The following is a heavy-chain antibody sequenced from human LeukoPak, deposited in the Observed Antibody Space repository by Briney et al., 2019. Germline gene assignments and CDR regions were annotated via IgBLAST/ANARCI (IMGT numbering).Heavy chain of an antibody. V-gene: IGHV1-2*02. D-gene: IGHD6-13*01. J-gene: IGHJ3*02. CDR2: INPSSGGT. CDR1: GYTFTNYY. CDR3: ARDGIYSRNFDAFDI. Sequence: ASVKVSFKASGYTFTNYYIHWVAQAPGQGLEWMGWINPSSGGTDYAQKFPGRVTMTRDTSISTVYMELSSLKADDTAVYYCARDGIYSRNFDAFDIWGQGPMVTVSS.